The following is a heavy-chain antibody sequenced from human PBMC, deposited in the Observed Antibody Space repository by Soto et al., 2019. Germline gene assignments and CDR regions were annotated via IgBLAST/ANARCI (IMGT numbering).Heavy chain of an antibody. J-gene: IGHJ4*02. CDR3: ARSRRTGTTWLDY. V-gene: IGHV4-61*01. D-gene: IGHD1-7*01. CDR1: GGSVSSGSYY. Sequence: SXNLSLHCTVSGGSVSSGSYYWSCIRQPPGKGLEWIGYIYYSGSTNYNPSLKSRVTISVDTSKNQFSLKLSSVTAADTAVYYCARSRRTGTTWLDYWGQGTLVTV. CDR2: IYYSGST.